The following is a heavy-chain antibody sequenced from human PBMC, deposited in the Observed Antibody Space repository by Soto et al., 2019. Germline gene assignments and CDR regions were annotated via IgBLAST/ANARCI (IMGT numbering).Heavy chain of an antibody. CDR2: ISSSGSTI. D-gene: IGHD4-17*01. CDR1: GFTFSDYY. Sequence: GGSLRLSCAASGFTFSDYYMSWIRQAPGKGLEWVSYISSSGSTIYYADSVKGRFTISRDNAKNTLYLQMNNLRPEDTAMYYCANSWTTLTTGFDFWGQGALVTVS. CDR3: ANSWTTLTTGFDF. J-gene: IGHJ4*02. V-gene: IGHV3-11*04.